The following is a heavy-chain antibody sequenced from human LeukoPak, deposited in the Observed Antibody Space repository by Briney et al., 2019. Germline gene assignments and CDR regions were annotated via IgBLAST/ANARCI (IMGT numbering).Heavy chain of an antibody. CDR2: MHHSGRT. Sequence: MSSETLSLTCAISGASISSTNWWIWVRQPPGKGLEWIGEMHHSGRTNYNPSLKSRITISVDKSKNQVFLRLNSVAAAGTALYYCARAQEGCSRASCYLEPWGQGTLVTVSS. J-gene: IGHJ5*02. CDR1: GASISSTNW. V-gene: IGHV4-4*02. D-gene: IGHD2-2*01. CDR3: ARAQEGCSRASCYLEP.